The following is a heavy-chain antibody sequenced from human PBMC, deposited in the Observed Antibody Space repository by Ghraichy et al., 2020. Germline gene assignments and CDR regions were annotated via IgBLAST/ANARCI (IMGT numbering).Heavy chain of an antibody. CDR1: GGSFSGYY. D-gene: IGHD6-19*01. CDR3: ARGRGGQWLATKDRKRNPYFDY. V-gene: IGHV4-34*01. J-gene: IGHJ4*02. Sequence: SETLSLTCAVYGGSFSGYYWSWIRQPPGKGLEWIGEINHSGSTNYNPSLKSRVTISVDTSKNQFSLKLSSVTAADTAVYYCARGRGGQWLATKDRKRNPYFDYWGQGTLVTVSS. CDR2: INHSGST.